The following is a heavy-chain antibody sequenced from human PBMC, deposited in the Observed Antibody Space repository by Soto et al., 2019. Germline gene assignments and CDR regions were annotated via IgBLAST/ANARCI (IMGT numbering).Heavy chain of an antibody. V-gene: IGHV3-23*01. J-gene: IGHJ4*02. CDR2: ISGGGGSS. CDR3: AKGNGSSWYYFDY. CDR1: GFTFSNYA. Sequence: EVQLLESGGGLVQPGGSLRLSCAASGFTFSNYAMNWVRQAPGKGLEWVSGISGGGGSSHYADSVKGRFTISRDNSQNTVYLQMNGLRAEGTAAYYCAKGNGSSWYYFDYWGQGTLVTVSS. D-gene: IGHD6-13*01.